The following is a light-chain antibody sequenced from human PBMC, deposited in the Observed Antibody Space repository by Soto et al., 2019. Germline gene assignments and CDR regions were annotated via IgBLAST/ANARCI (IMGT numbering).Light chain of an antibody. CDR1: SSDIGVYNY. V-gene: IGLV2-14*01. CDR3: TSFTTTNIWV. Sequence: QSVLTQPASVSGSPGQSITISCTGTSSDIGVYNYVSWYQQHPGKAPKLVICEVSNRPSGVSSRFSGSKSGNTASLTISGLRAEDEADYYCTSFTTTNIWVFGGGIKLTVL. J-gene: IGLJ3*02. CDR2: EVS.